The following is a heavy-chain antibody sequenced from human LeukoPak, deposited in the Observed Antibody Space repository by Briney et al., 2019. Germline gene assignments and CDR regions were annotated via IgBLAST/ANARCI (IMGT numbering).Heavy chain of an antibody. J-gene: IGHJ4*02. V-gene: IGHV3-53*01. CDR1: GFTFDDYA. Sequence: PGGSLRLSCAASGFTFDDYAMHWVRQAPGKGLEWVSVIYTGGGRYYADSVRGRFTISRDTSKNMVFLQMNSLRVEDTAVYYCARGIDYWGRGTLVTVSS. CDR3: ARGIDY. CDR2: IYTGGGR.